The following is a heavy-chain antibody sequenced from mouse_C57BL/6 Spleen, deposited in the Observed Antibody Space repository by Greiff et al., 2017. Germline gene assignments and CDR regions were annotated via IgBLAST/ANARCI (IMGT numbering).Heavy chain of an antibody. CDR1: GYTFTSYW. Sequence: QVQLQQPGAELVKPGASVKMSCKASGYTFTSYWITWVKQRPGHGLEWIGDIYPGSGSTNYNEKFKSKATLTVDTSSSTAYMQLSSLTSEDSAVYYCARRERDGNYVWYFDVWGTGTTVTVSS. CDR2: IYPGSGST. CDR3: ARRERDGNYVWYFDV. J-gene: IGHJ1*03. V-gene: IGHV1-55*01. D-gene: IGHD2-1*01.